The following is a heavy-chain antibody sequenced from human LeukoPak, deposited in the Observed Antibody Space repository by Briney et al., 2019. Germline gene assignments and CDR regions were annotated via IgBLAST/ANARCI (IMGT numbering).Heavy chain of an antibody. V-gene: IGHV3-21*01. CDR1: GFTFSSYA. CDR3: ARSLTTLTYEGY. Sequence: GGSLRLSCAASGFTFSSYAMNWVRQAPGKGLEWVSSINSGSTYTYYTESVKGRFTVSRDNAKNSLFLQMNSLRAEDTAIYYCARSLTTLTYEGYWGQGTLVTVSS. J-gene: IGHJ4*02. D-gene: IGHD1-1*01. CDR2: INSGSTYT.